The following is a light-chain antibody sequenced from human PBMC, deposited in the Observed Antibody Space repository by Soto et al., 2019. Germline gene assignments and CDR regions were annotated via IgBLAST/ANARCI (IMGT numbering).Light chain of an antibody. CDR1: SSNIGNNY. J-gene: IGLJ2*01. V-gene: IGLV1-51*02. CDR3: GTWDSSLSAGL. Sequence: QSVLTQPPSVSAAPGQKVTISCSGSSSNIGNNYVSWYQQLPGTAPKLLIYENNKRPPGIPDRFSGSKSGTSATLGITGLQTGDEADYYCGTWDSSLSAGLFGGGTKLTVL. CDR2: ENN.